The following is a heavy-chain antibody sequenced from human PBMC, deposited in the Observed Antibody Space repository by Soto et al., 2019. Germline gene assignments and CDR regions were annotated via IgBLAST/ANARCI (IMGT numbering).Heavy chain of an antibody. CDR1: GGSISSGGYS. CDR2: IYHSGST. CDR3: ARESCSGGSCYLLDY. D-gene: IGHD2-15*01. Sequence: PSETLSLTCAVSGGSISSGGYSWSWIRQPPGKGLEWIGYIYHSGSTYYNPSLKSRVAISVDRSKNQFSLKLSSVTAADTAVYYCARESCSGGSCYLLDYWGQGTLVTVSS. J-gene: IGHJ4*02. V-gene: IGHV4-30-2*01.